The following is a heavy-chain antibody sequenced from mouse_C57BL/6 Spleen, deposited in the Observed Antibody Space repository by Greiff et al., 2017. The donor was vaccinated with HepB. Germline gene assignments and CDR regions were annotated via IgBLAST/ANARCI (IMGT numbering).Heavy chain of an antibody. CDR1: GYTFTSYW. Sequence: VQLKQPGAELVKPGASVKLSCKASGYTFTSYWMQWVKQRPGQGLEWIGEIDPSDSYTNYNQKFKGKATLTVDTSSSTAYMQLSSLTSEDSAVYYCARCGNYVGYAMDYWGQGTSVTVSS. D-gene: IGHD2-1*01. V-gene: IGHV1-50*01. CDR3: ARCGNYVGYAMDY. J-gene: IGHJ4*01. CDR2: IDPSDSYT.